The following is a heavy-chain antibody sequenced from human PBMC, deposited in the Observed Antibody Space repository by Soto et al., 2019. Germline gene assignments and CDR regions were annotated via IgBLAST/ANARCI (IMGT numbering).Heavy chain of an antibody. CDR3: ARWGSGWYYFDY. CDR1: GGSFRGYY. CDR2: INHSGST. J-gene: IGHJ4*02. Sequence: ETLSHTCAINGGSFRGYYWGWIRQPPGKGLEWIGEINHSGSTNYNPSLKSRVTISVDTSKNQFSLKLSSVTAADTAVYYCARWGSGWYYFDYWGQGTLVTVSS. D-gene: IGHD6-19*01. V-gene: IGHV4-34*01.